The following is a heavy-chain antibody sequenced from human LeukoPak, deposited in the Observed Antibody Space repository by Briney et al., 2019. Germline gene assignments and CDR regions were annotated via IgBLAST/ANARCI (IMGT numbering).Heavy chain of an antibody. CDR2: IYYSGST. Sequence: SETLSLTCSVSGGSISSSSYYWGWIRQPPGKGLEWIGSIYYSGSTYYNPSLKSRVTISVDTSKNQFSLKLSSVTAADTAVYYCARDKTPQTTVTTNAFDIWGQGTMVTVSS. V-gene: IGHV4-39*02. J-gene: IGHJ3*02. CDR1: GGSISSSSYY. CDR3: ARDKTPQTTVTTNAFDI. D-gene: IGHD4-17*01.